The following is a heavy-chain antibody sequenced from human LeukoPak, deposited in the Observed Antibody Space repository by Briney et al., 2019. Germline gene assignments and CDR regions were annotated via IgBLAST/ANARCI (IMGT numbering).Heavy chain of an antibody. J-gene: IGHJ4*02. V-gene: IGHV3-74*01. Sequence: SGGSLRLSCAGSGFTFSRYWMPWVRQGAGKGLEWVSRIYIDGTTTSYADSVRGRFTISRDNAKNTLYLQMSSLRAEDTAVYYCARGGDGGNSLDYWGQGALITVSS. CDR2: IYIDGTTT. CDR1: GFTFSRYW. CDR3: ARGGDGGNSLDY. D-gene: IGHD4-23*01.